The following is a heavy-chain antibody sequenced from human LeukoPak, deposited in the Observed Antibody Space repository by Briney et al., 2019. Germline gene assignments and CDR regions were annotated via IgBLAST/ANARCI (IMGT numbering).Heavy chain of an antibody. D-gene: IGHD2-2*01. CDR1: GGSISSYY. CDR2: IYYSGST. CDR3: ARQVRLVVPAATPWFDP. Sequence: SETLSLTCTVSGGSISSYYWSWIRQPPGAGLEWIGYIYYSGSTNYNPSLKSRVTISVDTSKNQFSLKLSSVTAADTAVYYCARQVRLVVPAATPWFDPWGQGTLVTVSS. V-gene: IGHV4-59*08. J-gene: IGHJ5*02.